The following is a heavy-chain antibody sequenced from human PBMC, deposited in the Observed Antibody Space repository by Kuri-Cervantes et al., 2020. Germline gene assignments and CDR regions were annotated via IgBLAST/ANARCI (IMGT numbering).Heavy chain of an antibody. Sequence: GGSRGLSCAASGFTFSSYAMHRVRQGPGKGLAWVAVISYDGSNKYYEDSVRGRFTISRENSKNTLYLQMNSLRAEDTAVYYCATATPLWCGGLLFYDGGGGGMDVWGQGTTVTVSS. CDR1: GFTFSSYA. CDR3: ATATPLWCGGLLFYDGGGGGMDV. D-gene: IGHD3-10*01. CDR2: ISYDGSNK. J-gene: IGHJ6*02. V-gene: IGHV3-30-3*01.